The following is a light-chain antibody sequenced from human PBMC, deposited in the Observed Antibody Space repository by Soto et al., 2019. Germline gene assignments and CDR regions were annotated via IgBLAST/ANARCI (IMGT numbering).Light chain of an antibody. J-gene: IGLJ1*01. CDR2: EVS. CDR1: RSDVGDYNY. Sequence: QSALTQAASVSGSPGQSITISCTGTRSDVGDYNYVSWYQQHPGRVPKLLIYEVSDRPSGVSNRFSGSKSGNTASLTISGLQAEDEAHYYCSSYTGTYTYVFGTGTKVTV. V-gene: IGLV2-14*01. CDR3: SSYTGTYTYV.